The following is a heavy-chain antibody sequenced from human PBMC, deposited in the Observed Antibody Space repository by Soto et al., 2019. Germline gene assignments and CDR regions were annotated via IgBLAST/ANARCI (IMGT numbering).Heavy chain of an antibody. CDR2: INHSGST. J-gene: IGHJ4*02. CDR3: ATPAGYSSSAKYFDY. V-gene: IGHV4-34*01. D-gene: IGHD6-6*01. Sequence: PSETLSLTCAVYGGSFSGYYWSWIRQPPGKGLEWIGEINHSGSTNYNPSLKSRVTISVDTSKNQFSLKLSSVTAADTAVYYCATPAGYSSSAKYFDYWGQGTLVTVSS. CDR1: GGSFSGYY.